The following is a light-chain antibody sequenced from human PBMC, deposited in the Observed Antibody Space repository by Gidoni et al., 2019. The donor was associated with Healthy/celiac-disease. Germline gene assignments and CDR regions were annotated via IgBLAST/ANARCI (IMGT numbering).Light chain of an antibody. CDR3: QQYGSSRT. Sequence: EIALTQSPGTLSLSPGERATLSCRASQSVSSSYLAWYQQKPGQAPRLLIYGASSRATGIPDRFSGSGSGTDFTLTISRLEPEDFALYYCQQYGSSRTFGQGTKVEIK. CDR2: GAS. J-gene: IGKJ1*01. CDR1: QSVSSSY. V-gene: IGKV3-20*01.